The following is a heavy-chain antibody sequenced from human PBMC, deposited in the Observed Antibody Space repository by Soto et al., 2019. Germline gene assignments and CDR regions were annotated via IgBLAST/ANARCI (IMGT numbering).Heavy chain of an antibody. CDR3: ARRGRYGYNLGY. V-gene: IGHV5-10-1*01. D-gene: IGHD5-12*01. Sequence: SLKISCKGSGYSFTSYWISWVRQMPGKGLEWMGRIDPSDSYTNYSPSFQGHVTISADKSISTAYLQWSSLKASDTARYYCARRGRYGYNLGYWGQGTLVTVSS. CDR1: GYSFTSYW. CDR2: IDPSDSYT. J-gene: IGHJ4*02.